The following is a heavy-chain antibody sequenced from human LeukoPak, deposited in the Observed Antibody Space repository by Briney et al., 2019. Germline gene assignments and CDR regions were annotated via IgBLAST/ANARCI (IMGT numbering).Heavy chain of an antibody. CDR1: GGSISSSSYY. D-gene: IGHD3-10*01. V-gene: IGHV4-39*07. CDR2: IYYSGST. CDR3: ARVPMVRGVINY. J-gene: IGHJ4*02. Sequence: PSETLSLTCTVSGGSISSSSYYWGWIRQPPGKGLEWIGSIYYSGSTYYNPSLKSRVTISVDTSKNQFSLKLSSVTAADTAVYYCARVPMVRGVINYWGQGTLVTVSS.